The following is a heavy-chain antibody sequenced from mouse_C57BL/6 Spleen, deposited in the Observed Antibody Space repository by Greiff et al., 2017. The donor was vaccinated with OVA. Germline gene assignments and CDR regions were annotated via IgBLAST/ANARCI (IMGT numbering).Heavy chain of an antibody. V-gene: IGHV5-16*01. CDR3: ARYDYHWYFDV. CDR1: GFTFSDYY. J-gene: IGHJ1*03. Sequence: EVQLVESEGGLVQPGSSMKLSCTASGFTFSDYYMAWVRQVPEKGLEWVANINYDGSSTYYLDSLKSRFIISRDNAKNILYLQMSSLKSEDTATYYCARYDYHWYFDVWGTGTTVTVSS. D-gene: IGHD2-4*01. CDR2: INYDGSST.